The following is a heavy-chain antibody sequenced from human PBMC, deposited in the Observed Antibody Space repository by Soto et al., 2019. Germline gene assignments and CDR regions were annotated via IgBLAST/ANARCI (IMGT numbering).Heavy chain of an antibody. J-gene: IGHJ4*02. CDR1: GYSFTGYY. V-gene: IGHV1-2*02. Sequence: ASVKVSCKASGYSFTGYYIHWVRQAPGQGLEWVGRIKPISGGTNYAQNSHGTVAMTRVTSISTAYIEVSRLRSDDKAVFYCSRDPYADYESPNPFDHWGQGTLVTVSS. D-gene: IGHD4-17*01. CDR2: IKPISGGT. CDR3: SRDPYADYESPNPFDH.